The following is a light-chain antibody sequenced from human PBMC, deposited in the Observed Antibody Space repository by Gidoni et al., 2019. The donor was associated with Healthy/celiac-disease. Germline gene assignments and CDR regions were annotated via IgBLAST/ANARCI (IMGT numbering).Light chain of an antibody. CDR3: QQLNSYPPFT. CDR2: AAS. Sequence: DIPLPQSPSFLSASVGDRVTITCRASHGISSYLAWYQQKPGKAPNLLIYAASTLQSGVPSRFRGGGSGTEFTLPISSLQPEDFATNYCQQLNSYPPFTFGPGTKVDIK. J-gene: IGKJ3*01. CDR1: HGISSY. V-gene: IGKV1-9*01.